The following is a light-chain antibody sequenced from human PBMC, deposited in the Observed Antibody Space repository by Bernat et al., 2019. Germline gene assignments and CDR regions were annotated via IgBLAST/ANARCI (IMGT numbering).Light chain of an antibody. CDR3: SSYTSSTTLV. J-gene: IGLJ3*02. V-gene: IGLV2-14*01. CDR2: DVT. Sequence: QSALTQPASLSGSPGQSITISCTGTSSDIGAYNYVSRYQQHPGKAPKLMIYDVTNRPSGVSNRFSGSKSGNTASLSISGLQAEDEADYYCSSYTSSTTLVFGGGTKVTVL. CDR1: SSDIGAYNY.